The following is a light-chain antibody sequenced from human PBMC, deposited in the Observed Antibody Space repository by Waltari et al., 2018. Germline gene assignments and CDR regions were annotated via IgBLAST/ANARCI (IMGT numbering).Light chain of an antibody. CDR1: NLGDKN. CDR3: QVWDSGSDHAV. V-gene: IGLV3-21*03. Sequence: SYVLTQPPSVSVAPGKPARIPCGGDNLGDKNVHWYQQKSGQAPVLVVYDDRDRPSGIPERFSGSNSGNTATLIVRRVEAGDEADYYCQVWDSGSDHAVFGTGTKVTVL. J-gene: IGLJ1*01. CDR2: DDR.